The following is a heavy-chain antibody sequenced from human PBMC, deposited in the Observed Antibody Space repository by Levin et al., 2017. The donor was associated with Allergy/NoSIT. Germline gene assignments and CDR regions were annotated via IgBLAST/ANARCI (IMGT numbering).Heavy chain of an antibody. CDR2: VSFDGNNK. Sequence: GGSLRLSCAASGFTLRNYAMHWVRQAPGKGLEWVALVSFDGNNKYFADSVKGRFTVSRDNSKNMLYLQMNSLRTEDTALYYCARELYGYTSGWYDFWGQGPLVTVSS. CDR1: GFTLRNYA. D-gene: IGHD6-19*01. J-gene: IGHJ5*01. V-gene: IGHV3-30-3*01. CDR3: ARELYGYTSGWYDF.